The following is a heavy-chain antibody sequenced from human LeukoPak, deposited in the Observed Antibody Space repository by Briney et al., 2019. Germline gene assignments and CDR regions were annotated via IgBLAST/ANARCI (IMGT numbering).Heavy chain of an antibody. J-gene: IGHJ6*02. CDR1: DYSFTNFG. CDR3: ARASQRGYDGSWYYFYGMDV. Sequence: ASVKVSCKASDYSFTNFGISWVRQAPGQGLEWMGWISPHNGNRHYLKKLQDRVTMTTDTSTSTAYIEVRSLTSDDTAVYYCARASQRGYDGSWYYFYGMDVWGQGTPVTVSS. V-gene: IGHV1-18*01. CDR2: ISPHNGNR. D-gene: IGHD5-12*01.